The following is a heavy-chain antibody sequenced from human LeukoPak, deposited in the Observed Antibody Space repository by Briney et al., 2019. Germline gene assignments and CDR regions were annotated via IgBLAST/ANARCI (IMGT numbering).Heavy chain of an antibody. D-gene: IGHD3-10*01. J-gene: IGHJ4*02. CDR3: ARNPPPLGAFYYGSGSYFYY. V-gene: IGHV3-48*03. CDR1: RFTSSSYE. CDR2: ISSSGTTI. Sequence: PGGSLRLSCAASRFTSSSYEMNWVRQAPGKGLEWVSFISSSGTTIYYADSVKGRFTISRDNAKNSLYLQMNSLRAEDTAVYYCARNPPPLGAFYYGSGSYFYYWGQGTLVTVSS.